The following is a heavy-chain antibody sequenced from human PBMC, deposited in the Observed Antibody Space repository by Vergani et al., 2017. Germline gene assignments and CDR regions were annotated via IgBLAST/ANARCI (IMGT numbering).Heavy chain of an antibody. J-gene: IGHJ6*02. CDR2: ISDDGFNT. D-gene: IGHD5-12*01. CDR3: ARAVATLTRGMDV. V-gene: IGHV3-74*01. CDR1: GFTLSRYW. Sequence: EVQLVESGGGLVQPGGSLRLSCAATGFTLSRYWMHWVRQTPGKGFVWVARISDDGFNTNYADSVKGRFTISGDTANNTLYLQMNSLRPDDTAVYYCARAVATLTRGMDVWGRGTTVTVSS.